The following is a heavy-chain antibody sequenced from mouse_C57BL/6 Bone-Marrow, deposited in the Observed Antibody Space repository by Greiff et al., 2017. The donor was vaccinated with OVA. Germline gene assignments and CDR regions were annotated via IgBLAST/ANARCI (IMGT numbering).Heavy chain of an antibody. Sequence: QVQLQQPGAELVKPGASVKLSCKASGYTFTSYWMQWVKQRPGQGLEWIGEIDPSDSYTNYNQKFKGKATLTVDTSSSTAYMQLSSLTSEDSAVYYCARGAYWSQGTLVTVSA. CDR1: GYTFTSYW. CDR2: IDPSDSYT. J-gene: IGHJ3*01. V-gene: IGHV1-50*01. CDR3: ARGAY.